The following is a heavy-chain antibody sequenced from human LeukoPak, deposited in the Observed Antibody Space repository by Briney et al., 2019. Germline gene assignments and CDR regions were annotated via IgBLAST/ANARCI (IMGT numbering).Heavy chain of an antibody. CDR1: GGPISSSSYY. D-gene: IGHD2-15*01. J-gene: IGHJ3*02. CDR3: ARPFASGGYAFDI. Sequence: SETLSLTCTVSGGPISSSSYYWGWIRQPPGKGLEWIGSIYYSGSTYYNPSLNSRVTISVDTSKNQFSLKLSSVTAADTAVYYCARPFASGGYAFDIWGQGTMVTVSS. CDR2: IYYSGST. V-gene: IGHV4-39*01.